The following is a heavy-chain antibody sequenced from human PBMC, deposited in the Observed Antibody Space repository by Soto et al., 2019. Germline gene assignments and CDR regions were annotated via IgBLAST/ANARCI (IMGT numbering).Heavy chain of an antibody. D-gene: IGHD3-9*01. CDR3: VREDILGVRSFDY. Sequence: EVDPVESGGGLVQWGGSLTLSCAASGFTFGAYSVNCVRQAPGKWLEWISYISSGSKTIYYADSVKGRFIVSRDNATNSQYLQMNRLRDEDTAVYYCVREDILGVRSFDYWGQGTLVTVSS. CDR2: ISSGSKTI. J-gene: IGHJ4*02. CDR1: GFTFGAYS. V-gene: IGHV3-48*02.